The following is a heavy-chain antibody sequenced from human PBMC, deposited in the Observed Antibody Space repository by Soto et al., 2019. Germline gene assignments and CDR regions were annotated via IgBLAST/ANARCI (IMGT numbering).Heavy chain of an antibody. CDR1: GGSMSGFY. CDR2: VFHSGST. D-gene: IGHD2-8*02. J-gene: IGHJ5*02. Sequence: SETLSLTCTVSGGSMSGFYWSWIRQAPGKGLEWIGNVFHSGSTIYNPSLKSRVTISVDTSKNQFSLKLSSVTAADTAVYFCARDCSLANRWCRWFDPWGQGTLVTVSS. CDR3: ARDCSLANRWCRWFDP. V-gene: IGHV4-59*01.